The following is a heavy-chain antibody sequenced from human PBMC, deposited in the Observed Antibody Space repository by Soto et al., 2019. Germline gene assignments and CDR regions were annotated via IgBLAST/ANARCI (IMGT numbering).Heavy chain of an antibody. CDR1: GLTFSSYA. V-gene: IGHV3-30-3*01. Sequence: QVQLVESGGGVVQPGRSLRLSCAASGLTFSSYAMHWVRQAPGKGLEWVAVISYDGSNKYYADSVKGRFTISRDNSKNTLYLQMNSLRAEDTAVYYCARDRGIGYCSTWGQGTLVTVSS. J-gene: IGHJ5*02. D-gene: IGHD2-2*01. CDR3: ARDRGIGYCST. CDR2: ISYDGSNK.